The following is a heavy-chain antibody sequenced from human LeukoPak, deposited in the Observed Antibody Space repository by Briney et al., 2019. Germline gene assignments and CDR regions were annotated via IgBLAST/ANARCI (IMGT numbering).Heavy chain of an antibody. J-gene: IGHJ4*02. D-gene: IGHD6-13*01. Sequence: GGSPRLPCAASGFTFRFSNYAMSWVRQAPGKGLEWVSAISGSGGSTYYADSLKGRFSISRDNSKNTLYLQMNSLRAEDTAVYYCAKDKITLAAAAFYYFDYWGQGTLVTVSS. V-gene: IGHV3-23*01. CDR2: ISGSGGST. CDR3: AKDKITLAAAAFYYFDY. CDR1: GFTFRFSNYA.